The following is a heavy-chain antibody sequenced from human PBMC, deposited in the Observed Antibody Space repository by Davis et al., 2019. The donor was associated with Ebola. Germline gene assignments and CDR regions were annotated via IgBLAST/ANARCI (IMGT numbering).Heavy chain of an antibody. Sequence: GESLKISCAASGFTLRSNYMSWVRQAPGKGLEWVAVISYDGSNKYYADSVKGRFTISRDNSKNTLYLQMNSLRAEDTAVYYCAKGSVTIFGVAPDYYGMDVWGKGTTVTVSS. V-gene: IGHV3-30*18. J-gene: IGHJ6*04. CDR2: ISYDGSNK. D-gene: IGHD3-3*01. CDR3: AKGSVTIFGVAPDYYGMDV. CDR1: GFTLRSNY.